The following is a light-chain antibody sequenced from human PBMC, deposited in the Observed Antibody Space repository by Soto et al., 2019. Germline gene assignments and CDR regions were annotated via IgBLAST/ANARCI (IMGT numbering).Light chain of an antibody. J-gene: IGKJ3*01. CDR3: QQSYSTPPT. CDR1: QSISSY. Sequence: DIQMTQSPSSLSASVGDRVTITCRASQSISSYLNWYQQKPGKAPKLLIDAASSLQSGVPSRFSFSGSGTDFTLTLSRLQPEDFATYYCQQSYSTPPTCGPGTKVDIK. V-gene: IGKV1-39*01. CDR2: AAS.